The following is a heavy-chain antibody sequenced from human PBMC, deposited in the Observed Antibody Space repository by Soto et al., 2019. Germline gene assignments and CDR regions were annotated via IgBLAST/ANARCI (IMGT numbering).Heavy chain of an antibody. V-gene: IGHV3-7*01. Sequence: GGSLRLSCAASGFTFSIYWMSWVRQAPGKGLEWVANIKQGGSEKYYVDSVKGRFTISRDNAKNSLYLQMNSLGAEDTAVYYCARDRDTTSSTWNWFDTWGQGTLVTVSS. J-gene: IGHJ5*02. CDR2: IKQGGSEK. CDR3: ARDRDTTSSTWNWFDT. CDR1: GFTFSIYW. D-gene: IGHD2-2*01.